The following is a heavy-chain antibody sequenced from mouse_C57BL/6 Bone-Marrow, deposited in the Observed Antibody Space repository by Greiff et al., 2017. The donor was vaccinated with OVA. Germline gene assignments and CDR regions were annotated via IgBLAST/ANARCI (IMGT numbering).Heavy chain of an antibody. J-gene: IGHJ2*01. D-gene: IGHD1-1*01. CDR1: GFTFSDAW. Sequence: EVQLVESGGGLVQPGGSMKLSCAASGFTFSDAWMDWVRQSPEKGLEWVAEIRNKANNHATYYAESVKGRFTISRDDSKSSVYLQMNSLRAEDTGIYYCTRGGSPFFDYWGQGTTLTVSS. CDR3: TRGGSPFFDY. V-gene: IGHV6-6*01. CDR2: IRNKANNHAT.